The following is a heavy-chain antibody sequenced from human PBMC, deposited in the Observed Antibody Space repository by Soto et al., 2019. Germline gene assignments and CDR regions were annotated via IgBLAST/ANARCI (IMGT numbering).Heavy chain of an antibody. Sequence: GESLKISCKTSGYSFTSYWIGWVRQMPGKGTEWMGNIYPYDSDTRYSPSFQGQVTISADTSITTAYLQWSGLRASDTAMYFCARHLVGSTRGNFDYWGQGTLVTAPQ. CDR3: ARHLVGSTRGNFDY. D-gene: IGHD2-2*01. CDR1: GYSFTSYW. V-gene: IGHV5-51*01. CDR2: IYPYDSDT. J-gene: IGHJ4*01.